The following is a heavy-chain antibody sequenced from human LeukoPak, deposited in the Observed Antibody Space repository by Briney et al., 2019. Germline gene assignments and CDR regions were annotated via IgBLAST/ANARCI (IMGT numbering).Heavy chain of an antibody. Sequence: SETLSLTCTVSGGSISSYYWSWIRQPPGKGLEWIGYIYYSGSTNYNPSLKSRVTISVDTSKNQFSLKLSSVTAADTAVYYCARDKYCSGGSCYSDWFDPWGQGTPVTVSS. J-gene: IGHJ5*02. CDR2: IYYSGST. D-gene: IGHD2-15*01. CDR3: ARDKYCSGGSCYSDWFDP. CDR1: GGSISSYY. V-gene: IGHV4-59*01.